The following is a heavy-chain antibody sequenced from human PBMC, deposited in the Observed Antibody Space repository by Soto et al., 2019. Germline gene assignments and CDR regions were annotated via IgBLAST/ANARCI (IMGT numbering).Heavy chain of an antibody. Sequence: PGGSLRLSCAASGFTFSSYAMSWVRQAQGKGLEWVSAISGSGGSTYYADSVKGRFTISRDNSKNTLYLQMNSLRAEDTAVYYCAKGLDDYSKPSYYYYGMDVWGQGTTVTVSS. CDR2: ISGSGGST. CDR3: AKGLDDYSKPSYYYYGMDV. D-gene: IGHD4-4*01. CDR1: GFTFSSYA. J-gene: IGHJ6*02. V-gene: IGHV3-23*01.